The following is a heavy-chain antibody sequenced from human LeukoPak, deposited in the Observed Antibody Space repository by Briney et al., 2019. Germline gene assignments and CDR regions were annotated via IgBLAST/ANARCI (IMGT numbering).Heavy chain of an antibody. CDR2: INPSGGST. D-gene: IGHD2-21*02. Sequence: ASVKVSCKASGYTFTSYYMHWVRQAPGQGLEWMGIINPSGGSTSYAQKFQGRVTMTRDMSTSTVYMELSSLRSEDTAVYYCAREPWTQYCGGDCSPYFDYWGQGTLVTVSS. CDR1: GYTFTSYY. V-gene: IGHV1-46*01. CDR3: AREPWTQYCGGDCSPYFDY. J-gene: IGHJ4*02.